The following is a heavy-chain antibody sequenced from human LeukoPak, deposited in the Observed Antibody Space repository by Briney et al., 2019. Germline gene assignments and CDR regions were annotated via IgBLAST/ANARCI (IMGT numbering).Heavy chain of an antibody. V-gene: IGHV4-59*01. CDR1: GGSISSYY. Sequence: SETLSLTCTVSGGSISSYYWSWIRQPPGKALEWIGYIYYSGSTNYNPSLKSRVTISVDTSKNQFSLKLSSVTAADTAVYYCARVKAQAARYYGMDVWGQGTTVTVSS. D-gene: IGHD6-25*01. CDR2: IYYSGST. CDR3: ARVKAQAARYYGMDV. J-gene: IGHJ6*02.